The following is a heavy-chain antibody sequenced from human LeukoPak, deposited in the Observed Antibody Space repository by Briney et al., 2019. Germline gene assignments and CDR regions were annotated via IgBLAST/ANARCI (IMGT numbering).Heavy chain of an antibody. CDR1: GYTFTSYD. CDR3: AGTRSSSWYRDY. CDR2: MNPNSGNT. J-gene: IGHJ4*02. Sequence: ASVKASCKASGYTFTSYDINWVRQATGQGLEWMGWMNPNSGNTGYAQRFQGRVTMTRNTSISTAYMELSSLRPEDTAVYYCAGTRSSSWYRDYWGQGTLVTVSS. D-gene: IGHD6-13*01. V-gene: IGHV1-8*01.